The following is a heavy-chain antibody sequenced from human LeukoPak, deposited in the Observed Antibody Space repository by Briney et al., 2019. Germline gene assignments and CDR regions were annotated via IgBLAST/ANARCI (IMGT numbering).Heavy chain of an antibody. Sequence: PGGPLRLSCAASGFTFSDYYMSWIRQAPGKGLEWVSYISSSGSTIYYADSVKGRFTISRDNAKNSLYLQMNSLRAEDTAVYYCAKTRVAGIAVAGSYGMDVWGQGTTVTVSS. CDR3: AKTRVAGIAVAGSYGMDV. D-gene: IGHD6-19*01. J-gene: IGHJ6*02. CDR1: GFTFSDYY. V-gene: IGHV3-11*04. CDR2: ISSSGSTI.